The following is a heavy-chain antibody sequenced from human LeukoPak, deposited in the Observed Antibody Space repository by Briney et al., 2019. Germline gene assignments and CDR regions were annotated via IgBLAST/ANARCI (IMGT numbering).Heavy chain of an antibody. Sequence: SETLSLTCTVSGGSISSSTYYWGWIRQPPGKGLEWIGSIYDSGSTYSNPSLKSRLTISVDTSKNQFSLKLSSVTAADTAVYYCARDTLLENYFDYWGQGTLVTVSS. CDR3: ARDTLLENYFDY. CDR2: IYDSGST. J-gene: IGHJ4*02. CDR1: GGSISSSTYY. V-gene: IGHV4-39*07. D-gene: IGHD1-1*01.